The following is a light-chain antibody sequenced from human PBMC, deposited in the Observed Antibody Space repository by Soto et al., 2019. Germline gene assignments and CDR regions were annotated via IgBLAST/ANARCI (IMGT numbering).Light chain of an antibody. CDR3: QQRSNWPPEIT. CDR1: QSVSIY. J-gene: IGKJ5*01. Sequence: EIVLKQSPATLSLFPGERATLSCRASQSVSIYLAWYQQKPGQAPRLLIYDASNRATGIPARFSGSGSGTDFTLTISSLEPEDFAVYYCQQRSNWPPEITFGQGTRLEIK. V-gene: IGKV3-11*01. CDR2: DAS.